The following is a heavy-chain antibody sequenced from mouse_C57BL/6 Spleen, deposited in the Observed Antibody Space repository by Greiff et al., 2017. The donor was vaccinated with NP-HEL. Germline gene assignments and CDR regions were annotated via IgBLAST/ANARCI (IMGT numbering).Heavy chain of an antibody. CDR2: ISDGGSYT. Sequence: EVQGVESGGGLVKPGGSLKLSCAASGFTFSSYAMSWVRQTPEKRLEWVATISDGGSYTYYPDNVKGRVTFSRDNAKNTLYLQMSSLRSEDTALYYCARHDWTFDYWGQGTTLTVSS. V-gene: IGHV5-9-3*01. CDR3: ARHDWTFDY. J-gene: IGHJ2*01. CDR1: GFTFSSYA. D-gene: IGHD2-13*01.